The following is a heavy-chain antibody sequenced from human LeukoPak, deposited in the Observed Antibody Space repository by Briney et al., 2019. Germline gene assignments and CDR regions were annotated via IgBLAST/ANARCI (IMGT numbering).Heavy chain of an antibody. V-gene: IGHV1-69*05. CDR1: GGTFSSYA. Sequence: SVKVSCKASGGTFSSYAISWVRQAPGQGLEWMGGIIPIFGTANYAQKFQGRVTITTDESTSTAYMELSSLRSEDTAVYYCASHLQCHPMGYYYMDVWGKGTTVTVSS. CDR2: IIPIFGTA. CDR3: ASHLQCHPMGYYYMDV. J-gene: IGHJ6*03. D-gene: IGHD4-11*01.